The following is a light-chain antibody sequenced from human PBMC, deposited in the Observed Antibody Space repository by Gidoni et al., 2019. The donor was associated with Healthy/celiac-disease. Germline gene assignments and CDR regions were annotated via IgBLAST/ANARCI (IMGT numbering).Light chain of an antibody. CDR1: QSLLHSNAYNY. Sequence: DIVMTQSPLSLPVTPGEPASISCRSSQSLLHSNAYNYLDWYLQKPGQSPQLLIYLGSNRASGVPDRFSGSGSGTDFTLKISRVEAEDVGVYYCMQDIQTPYTFGQXTKLEIK. V-gene: IGKV2-28*01. CDR3: MQDIQTPYT. J-gene: IGKJ2*01. CDR2: LGS.